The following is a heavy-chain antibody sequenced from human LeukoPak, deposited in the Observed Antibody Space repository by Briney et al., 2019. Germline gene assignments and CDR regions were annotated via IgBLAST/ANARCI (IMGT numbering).Heavy chain of an antibody. CDR2: IKQDGNEK. CDR1: GFRFNTYW. J-gene: IGHJ4*02. D-gene: IGHD2-2*03. Sequence: GGSLRLSCAASGFRFNTYWMSWVRQAPGKGLEWVANIKQDGNEKYYADSVKGRFTISRDNSKNTLYLQMNSLRDEDTAVYYCAKDSHWILFDDWGQGTLVTVSS. V-gene: IGHV3-7*03. CDR3: AKDSHWILFDD.